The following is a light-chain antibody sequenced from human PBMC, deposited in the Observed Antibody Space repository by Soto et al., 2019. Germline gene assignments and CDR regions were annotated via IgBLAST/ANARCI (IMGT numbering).Light chain of an antibody. CDR2: LAT. J-gene: IGKJ1*01. CDR3: MQALQSPWT. Sequence: DIVMTQSPLSLPVTPGEPASISCRSSQSLLQTNGNTYLDWYLQKPGQSPQLLISLATNRASGVPDRFSGSGSGTDFTLKISRVEAEDVGVYYCMQALQSPWTFGQGTKVDIK. V-gene: IGKV2-28*01. CDR1: QSLLQTNGNTY.